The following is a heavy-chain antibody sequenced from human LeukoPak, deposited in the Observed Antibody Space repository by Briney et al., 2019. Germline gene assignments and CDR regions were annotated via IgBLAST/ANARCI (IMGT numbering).Heavy chain of an antibody. Sequence: PGRSLRLSCGGSGFTFSSYAMSWVRQAPGKGLEWVSAISGSGSNTHYADSVKGRFTISRDHSKDTLYLQMNSLTAADTAVYYCAKYPRPDWRYYYYYMDFWGKGTRVTVSS. D-gene: IGHD1-14*01. J-gene: IGHJ6*03. CDR1: GFTFSSYA. CDR3: AKYPRPDWRYYYYYMDF. CDR2: ISGSGSNT. V-gene: IGHV3-23*01.